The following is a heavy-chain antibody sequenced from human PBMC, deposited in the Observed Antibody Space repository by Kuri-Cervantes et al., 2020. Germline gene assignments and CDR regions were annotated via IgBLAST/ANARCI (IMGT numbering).Heavy chain of an antibody. CDR2: IWYDGSNK. J-gene: IGHJ4*02. CDR1: GFTFSSYG. V-gene: IGHV3-33*01. D-gene: IGHD3-16*01. Sequence: GESLKISCAASGFTFSSYGMHWVRQAPGKGLEWVAVIWYDGSNKYYADSVKGRFTISRDNSKNTLYLQMNSLRAEDTAVYYCARDLVGGGFDYWGQGTLVTVSS. CDR3: ARDLVGGGFDY.